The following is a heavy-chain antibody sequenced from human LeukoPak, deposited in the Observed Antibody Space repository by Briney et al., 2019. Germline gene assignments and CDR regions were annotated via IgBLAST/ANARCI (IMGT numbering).Heavy chain of an antibody. D-gene: IGHD3-10*01. CDR1: GFTSSTYE. V-gene: IGHV3-48*03. Sequence: GGSLRLSCAASGFTSSTYEMNWGPQAPGEGLEWGSYIGGSGTIIYYADSVKGRFTISRDNAKNSLYLQMDSLRADDTAVYYCARDRFVQVHSGFFDYWGQGTLVSVSS. CDR2: IGGSGTII. CDR3: ARDRFVQVHSGFFDY. J-gene: IGHJ4*02.